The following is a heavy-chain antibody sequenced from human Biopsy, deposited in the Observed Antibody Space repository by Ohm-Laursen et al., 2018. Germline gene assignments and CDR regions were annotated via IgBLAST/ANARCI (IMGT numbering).Heavy chain of an antibody. CDR2: IFNSANT. J-gene: IGHJ5*02. CDR3: ARGDYFDSNGYFWFDP. Sequence: SDTLSLTCTVSGGSISSGGSYWSWLRQRPGKGLVWIRYIFNSANTYYTPSLKNLITISGDTSKNQFSLKLNSVTAADTAVYYCARGDYFDSNGYFWFDPWGQGTMVTVSS. V-gene: IGHV4-31*01. D-gene: IGHD3-22*01. CDR1: GGSISSGGSY.